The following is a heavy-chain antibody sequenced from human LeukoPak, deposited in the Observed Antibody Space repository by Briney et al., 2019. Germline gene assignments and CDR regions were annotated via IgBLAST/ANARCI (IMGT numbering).Heavy chain of an antibody. CDR1: GVSISSGDYY. J-gene: IGHJ4*02. Sequence: SSETLSLTCTVSGVSISSGDYYWSWIRQPPGKGLEWIAYIYYTGTTYYNPSLKSRVTTVIDMSKNQFSLKLSSVTAADTAVYSCARTAVTTFSFDFWGQGTLITVSS. CDR3: ARTAVTTFSFDF. V-gene: IGHV4-30-4*01. D-gene: IGHD4-17*01. CDR2: IYYTGTT.